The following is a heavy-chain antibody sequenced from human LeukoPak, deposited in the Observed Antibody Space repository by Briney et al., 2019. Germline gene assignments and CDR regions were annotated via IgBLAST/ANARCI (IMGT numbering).Heavy chain of an antibody. J-gene: IGHJ4*02. D-gene: IGHD3/OR15-3a*01. CDR1: GGSISSSYYY. CDR2: IYYSGST. V-gene: IGHV4-39*01. Sequence: SETLSLTCTVSGGSISSSYYYWGWIRQPPGKGLEWIGSIYYSGSTYYNPSLKSRVTISVDTSKNQFSLKLRSVTAADTAVYYCVRHFGTWGQGTLVTVSS. CDR3: VRHFGT.